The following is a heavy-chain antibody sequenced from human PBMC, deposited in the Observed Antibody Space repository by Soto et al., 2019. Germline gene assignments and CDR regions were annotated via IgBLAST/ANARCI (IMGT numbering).Heavy chain of an antibody. V-gene: IGHV3-30*18. CDR2: ISYDGSNK. Sequence: QPGGSLRLSCAASGFTFSSYGMHWVRQAPGKGLEWVAVISYDGSNKYYADSVKGRFTISRDNSKNTLYLQMNSLRAEDTAVYYCAKDWSSSSGDDYWGQGTLVTVSS. CDR1: GFTFSSYG. CDR3: AKDWSSSSGDDY. D-gene: IGHD6-6*01. J-gene: IGHJ4*02.